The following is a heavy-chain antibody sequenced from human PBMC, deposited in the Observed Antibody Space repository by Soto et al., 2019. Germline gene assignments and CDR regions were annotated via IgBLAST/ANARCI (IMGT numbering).Heavy chain of an antibody. Sequence: SVKVSCKASGGTFSSYAISWVRQAPGQGLEWMGGIIPIFGTANYAQKFQGRVTITADESTSTAYMELSSLRSEDTAVYYCARVGIVATIIDYFDYWGQGTLVPSPQ. CDR3: ARVGIVATIIDYFDY. CDR1: GGTFSSYA. CDR2: IIPIFGTA. J-gene: IGHJ4*02. V-gene: IGHV1-69*13. D-gene: IGHD5-12*01.